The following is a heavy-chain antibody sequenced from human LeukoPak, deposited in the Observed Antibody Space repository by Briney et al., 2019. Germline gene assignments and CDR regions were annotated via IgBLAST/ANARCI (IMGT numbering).Heavy chain of an antibody. D-gene: IGHD3-10*01. Sequence: GGSLRLSCAASGFTFSSYGMHWVRQAPGKGLEWVAVISFDGSTKYYADSVKGRFTISRDNSKNTLYLQMNSLRAEDTALYYCARDGSGNYRYYFDYWGQGTLVTVSS. CDR1: GFTFSSYG. CDR3: ARDGSGNYRYYFDY. CDR2: ISFDGSTK. J-gene: IGHJ4*02. V-gene: IGHV3-30-3*01.